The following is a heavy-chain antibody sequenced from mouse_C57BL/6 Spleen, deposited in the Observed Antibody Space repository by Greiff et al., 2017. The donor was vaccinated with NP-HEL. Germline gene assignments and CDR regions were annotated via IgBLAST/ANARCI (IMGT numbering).Heavy chain of an antibody. J-gene: IGHJ4*01. V-gene: IGHV1-54*01. CDR2: INPGSGGT. Sequence: QVQLQQSGAELVRPGTSVKVSCKASGYAFTNYLIEWVKQRPGQGLEWIGVINPGSGGTNYNEKFKGKATLTADKSSSTAYMQLSSLTSEDSAVYFCASPNSYAMDYWGQGTSVTVSS. CDR1: GYAFTNYL. D-gene: IGHD4-1*01. CDR3: ASPNSYAMDY.